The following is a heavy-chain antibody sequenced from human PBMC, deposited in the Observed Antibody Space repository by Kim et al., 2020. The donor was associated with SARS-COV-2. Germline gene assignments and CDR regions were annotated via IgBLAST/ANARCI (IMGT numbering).Heavy chain of an antibody. CDR1: GGSFSGYY. CDR2: INHSGST. J-gene: IGHJ6*01. V-gene: IGHV4-34*01. Sequence: SETLSLTCAVYGGSFSGYYWSWIRQPPGKGLEWIGEINHSGSTNYNPSLKSRVTISVDTSKNQFSLKLSSVTAADTAVYYCARGGLRYFDWLLSRYYYYG. D-gene: IGHD3-9*01. CDR3: ARGGLRYFDWLLSRYYYYG.